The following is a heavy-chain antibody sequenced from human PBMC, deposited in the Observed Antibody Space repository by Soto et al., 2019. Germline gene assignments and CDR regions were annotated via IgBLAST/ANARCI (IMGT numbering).Heavy chain of an antibody. Sequence: QVQLVESGGGVVQPGRSLRLSCAASGFTFSSYAMHWVRQAPGKVMEWVAVIAYDGRNKYYADSVKGRFTTSIDNAKNTLYLQMNSLRIEDTAVYYCARELERVFDYGGQGTLVTVSS. J-gene: IGHJ4*02. D-gene: IGHD1-1*01. CDR1: GFTFSSYA. CDR2: IAYDGRNK. CDR3: ARELERVFDY. V-gene: IGHV3-30*04.